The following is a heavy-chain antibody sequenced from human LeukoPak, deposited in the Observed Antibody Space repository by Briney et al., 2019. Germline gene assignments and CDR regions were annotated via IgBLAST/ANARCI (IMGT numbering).Heavy chain of an antibody. V-gene: IGHV3-30*04. CDR3: ARGPPTPRDYYYGMDV. CDR2: ISYGGSNK. J-gene: IGHJ6*04. Sequence: GRSLRLSCAASGFTFSSYAMHWVRQAPGKGLEWVAVISYGGSNKYYADSVKGRFTISRDNSKNTLCLQMNSLRAEDTAVYYCARGPPTPRDYYYGMDVWGKGTTVTVSS. CDR1: GFTFSSYA.